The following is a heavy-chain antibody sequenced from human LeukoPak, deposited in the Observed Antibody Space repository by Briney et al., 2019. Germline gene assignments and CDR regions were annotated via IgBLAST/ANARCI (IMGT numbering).Heavy chain of an antibody. CDR1: GFTFSSYS. D-gene: IGHD6-13*01. CDR3: ARASSSWYPNFGY. J-gene: IGHJ4*02. CDR2: ISSSSSTI. Sequence: GGSLRLSCAASGFTFSSYSMNWVRQAPGKGLEWVSYISSSSSTIYYADSVKGRFTISRDNAKNSLYLQMNSLRAEDTAVYYCARASSSWYPNFGYWGQGTLVTVSS. V-gene: IGHV3-48*01.